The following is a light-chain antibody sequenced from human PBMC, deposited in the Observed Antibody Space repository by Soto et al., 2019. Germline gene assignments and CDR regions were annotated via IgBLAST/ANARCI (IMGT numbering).Light chain of an antibody. CDR2: GAS. V-gene: IGKV3-20*01. Sequence: EIVLTQSPGTLSLSPGERATLSCRASQSVTKKYLAWYQQKPGQAPRPLIYGASSRATGIPDRFSGSGSGTDFTVTISRLQPEDFAVYYCQHYGTSPFSFGPGTKVDVK. CDR3: QHYGTSPFS. CDR1: QSVTKKY. J-gene: IGKJ3*01.